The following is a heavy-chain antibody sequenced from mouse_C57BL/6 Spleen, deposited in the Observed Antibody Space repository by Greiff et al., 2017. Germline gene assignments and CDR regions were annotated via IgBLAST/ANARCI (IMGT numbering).Heavy chain of an antibody. J-gene: IGHJ4*01. CDR3: ACAPLGYYYAMDY. CDR1: GFTFSSYA. Sequence: EVKLVESGGGLVKPGGSLKLSCAASGFTFSSYAMSWVRQTPEKRLEWVATIRAGGSYTYYPHNVKGRFTISRYNAKNNLYLQMSQLNSEDTAIYDCACAPLGYYYAMDYWGQGTSVTVSS. CDR2: IRAGGSYT. D-gene: IGHD1-2*01. V-gene: IGHV5-4*03.